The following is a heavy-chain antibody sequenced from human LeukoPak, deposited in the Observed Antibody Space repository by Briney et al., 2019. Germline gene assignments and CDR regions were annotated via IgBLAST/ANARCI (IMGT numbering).Heavy chain of an antibody. J-gene: IGHJ4*02. CDR1: GYTFTDYY. Sequence: GASVKVSCEASGYTFTDYYIHWVRQAPGQGLEWMGWINPNSFGTNYAQKFQDRVTMTRDTSISTAYMELSRPRSDDTAIYYCARDSATLPGSYFDYWGQGTLVTVSS. CDR3: ARDSATLPGSYFDY. D-gene: IGHD2-15*01. CDR2: INPNSFGT. V-gene: IGHV1-2*02.